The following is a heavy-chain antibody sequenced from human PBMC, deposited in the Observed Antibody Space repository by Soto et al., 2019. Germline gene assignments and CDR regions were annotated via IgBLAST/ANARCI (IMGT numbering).Heavy chain of an antibody. V-gene: IGHV4-59*11. D-gene: IGHD3-9*01. CDR3: ARRITYYDILTGRYSNWFDP. Sequence: PSETLSLTCTVSGGSISQLYWSWIRQPPGKGLEWIGYIYSSGSTNYNPSLKSRVTISVDTSKNQFSLKLSSVTAADTAVYYCARRITYYDILTGRYSNWFDPWAQGTLVTVSS. CDR1: GGSISQLY. J-gene: IGHJ5*02. CDR2: IYSSGST.